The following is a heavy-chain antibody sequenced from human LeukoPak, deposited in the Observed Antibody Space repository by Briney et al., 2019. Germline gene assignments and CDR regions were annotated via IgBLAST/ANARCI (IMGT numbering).Heavy chain of an antibody. CDR2: ISSSSSYI. V-gene: IGHV3-21*01. CDR1: GFTFSSYS. CDR3: ARTQYGSGSPFDY. Sequence: GGSLRLSCAASGFTFSSYSMNWVRQAPGKGLEWVSSISSSSSYIYHAASVKGRFTISRDNATNSLYLQLNSLRAEHTAVYYCARTQYGSGSPFDYWGQGTLVTVSS. D-gene: IGHD3-10*01. J-gene: IGHJ4*02.